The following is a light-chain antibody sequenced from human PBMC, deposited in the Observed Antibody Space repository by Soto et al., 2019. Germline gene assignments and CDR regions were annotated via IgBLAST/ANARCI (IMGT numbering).Light chain of an antibody. J-gene: IGKJ1*01. CDR3: QQFGSSSWT. CDR2: GAS. Sequence: ERVLTQSAGTLLLKKGEKATLSCRASQSVSSSYLAWYQQKPGQAPRLLIYGASSRATGIPDRFSGSGSGTDFTLTVSRLEPEDFAVYYCQQFGSSSWTFGQGTKVDIK. CDR1: QSVSSSY. V-gene: IGKV3-20*01.